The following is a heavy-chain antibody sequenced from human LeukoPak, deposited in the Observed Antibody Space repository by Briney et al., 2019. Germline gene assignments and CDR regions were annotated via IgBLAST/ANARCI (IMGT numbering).Heavy chain of an antibody. CDR2: ISAYNGNT. CDR3: ARGPYYYDSSGYLNY. D-gene: IGHD3-22*01. CDR1: GYTFTSSG. V-gene: IGHV1-18*01. J-gene: IGHJ4*02. Sequence: ASVKVSCKASGYTFTSSGISWVRQAPGQGLEWMGWISAYNGNTNYAQKLQGRVTMTTDTSTTTAYMELRRLRSDDTAVYYCARGPYYYDSSGYLNYWGQGTLVTVSS.